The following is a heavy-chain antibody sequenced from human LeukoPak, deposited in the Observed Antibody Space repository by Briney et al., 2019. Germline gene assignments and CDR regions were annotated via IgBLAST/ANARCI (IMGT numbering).Heavy chain of an antibody. J-gene: IGHJ4*02. D-gene: IGHD5-18*01. CDR3: AKGDSGMVRRYYFDY. CDR2: ISGSGGDT. CDR1: GFTFSSYA. Sequence: GGSLRLSCAASGFTFSSYAMSWVRQAPGKGLEWVSLISGSGGDTYYADSVKGRLTISRDISKNTLYLQMNSLSAEDTAEYYCAKGDSGMVRRYYFDYWGQGTLVTVSS. V-gene: IGHV3-23*01.